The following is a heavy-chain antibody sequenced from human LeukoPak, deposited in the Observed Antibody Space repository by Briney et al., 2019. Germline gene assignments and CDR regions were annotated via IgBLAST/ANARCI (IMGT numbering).Heavy chain of an antibody. CDR1: GFTFSSYG. D-gene: IGHD2-2*01. Sequence: PGGSLRLSCAASGFTFSSYGMHWVRQAPGKGLEWVASISYDDTNKAYSDSVKGRFTVSRDTSNNTLYLQMNSLRAEDTGAYYCARDCSSATCYAAFDYWGQGTLVTVSS. J-gene: IGHJ4*02. CDR3: ARDCSSATCYAAFDY. V-gene: IGHV3-30*19. CDR2: ISYDDTNK.